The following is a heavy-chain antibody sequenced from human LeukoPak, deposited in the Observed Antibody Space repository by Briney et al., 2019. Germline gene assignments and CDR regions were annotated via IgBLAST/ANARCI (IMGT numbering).Heavy chain of an antibody. Sequence: GGSLRLSCAASGFTFSDYYMSWIRQAPGKGLEWVSYISSTVITTYCADSVKGRFTISRDNAKNSLYLQMNSLRAEDTAVYHCVRSVYNWNDVDYWGQGTLVTVSS. CDR3: VRSVYNWNDVDY. D-gene: IGHD1-20*01. CDR2: ISSTVITT. J-gene: IGHJ4*02. V-gene: IGHV3-11*01. CDR1: GFTFSDYY.